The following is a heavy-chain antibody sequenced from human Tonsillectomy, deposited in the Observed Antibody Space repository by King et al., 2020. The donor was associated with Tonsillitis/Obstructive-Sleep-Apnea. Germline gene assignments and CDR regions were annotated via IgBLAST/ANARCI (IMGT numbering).Heavy chain of an antibody. J-gene: IGHJ4*02. D-gene: IGHD1-7*01. V-gene: IGHV3-53*01. CDR1: GFTVSSSY. Sequence: VQLVESGGGLIQPGGSLRLSCAASGFTVSSSYMSWVRQAPGKGLEWLSAIYAGGSIYYADSVKGRFTISTDSSKNTVYLQMNRLRVEDTAVYYCARFLSTRRLQELSAFDCWGQGTLVTVSS. CDR2: IYAGGSI. CDR3: ARFLSTRRLQELSAFDC.